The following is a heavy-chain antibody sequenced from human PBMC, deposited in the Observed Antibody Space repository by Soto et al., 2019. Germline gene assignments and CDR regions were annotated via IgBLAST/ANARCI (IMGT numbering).Heavy chain of an antibody. CDR1: GFTFSSYS. V-gene: IGHV3-48*01. Sequence: GGSLRLSCAASGFTFSSYSMNWVRQAPGKGLEWVSYISSSSSTIYYADSVKGRFTISRDNAKNTLYLQMNSLRAEDTAVYYCAKLTYYDFWSGYYYFDYWGQGTLVTVSS. D-gene: IGHD3-3*01. CDR3: AKLTYYDFWSGYYYFDY. J-gene: IGHJ4*02. CDR2: ISSSSSTI.